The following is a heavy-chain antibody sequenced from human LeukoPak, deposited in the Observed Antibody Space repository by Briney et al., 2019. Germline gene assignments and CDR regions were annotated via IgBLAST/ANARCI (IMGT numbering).Heavy chain of an antibody. CDR3: ARSLYYYDSSGKAFDI. J-gene: IGHJ3*02. V-gene: IGHV1-69*13. CDR2: IIPIFGTA. D-gene: IGHD3-22*01. Sequence: ASVKVSCKASGGTFSSYAISWVRQAPGQGLEWMGGIIPIFGTANYAQKFQGRVTITADESTSTAYMELRSLRSDDTAVYYCARSLYYYDSSGKAFDIWGQGTMVTVSS. CDR1: GGTFSSYA.